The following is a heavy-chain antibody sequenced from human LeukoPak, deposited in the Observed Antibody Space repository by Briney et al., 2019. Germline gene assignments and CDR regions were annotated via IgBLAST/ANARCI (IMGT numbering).Heavy chain of an antibody. CDR2: IYSSGTT. CDR1: GGSISSYY. CDR3: ATYLWGQRYEYFEH. Sequence: SETLSLTCTVSGGSISSYYWSWIRQPAGKGLEWIGRIYSSGTTNYNPSLKSRVTISVDTSKNQFSLKLTSVTAADTALYYCATYLWGQRYEYFEHWGQGTLVTVSS. D-gene: IGHD3-16*01. V-gene: IGHV4-4*07. J-gene: IGHJ4*02.